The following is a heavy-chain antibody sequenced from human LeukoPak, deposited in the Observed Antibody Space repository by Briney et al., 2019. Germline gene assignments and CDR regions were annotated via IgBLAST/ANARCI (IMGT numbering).Heavy chain of an antibody. CDR2: VDPEDGET. CDR1: GYTFTDYY. V-gene: IGHV1-69-2*01. Sequence: ASVKVSCKVSGYTFTDYYMHWVQQAPGKGLEWMGLVDPEDGETIYAEKFQGRVTITADTSTDTAYMELSSLRSEDTAVYYCATVGGRYSDYWGQGTLVTVSS. CDR3: ATVGGRYSDY. J-gene: IGHJ4*02. D-gene: IGHD1-26*01.